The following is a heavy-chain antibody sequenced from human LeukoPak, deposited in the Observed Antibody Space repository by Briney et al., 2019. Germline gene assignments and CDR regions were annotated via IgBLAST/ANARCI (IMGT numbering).Heavy chain of an antibody. CDR2: IYYSGAT. CDR1: GGSISSSSYY. J-gene: IGHJ4*02. D-gene: IGHD4-17*01. Sequence: SETLSLTCTVSGGSISSSSYYWGWIRQPPGKGLEWIGSIYYSGATYYNPSLKSRVTISVDTSKNQFSLKLSSVTAADTAVYYCAREDYGDPGYDYWGQGTLVTVSS. CDR3: AREDYGDPGYDY. V-gene: IGHV4-39*07.